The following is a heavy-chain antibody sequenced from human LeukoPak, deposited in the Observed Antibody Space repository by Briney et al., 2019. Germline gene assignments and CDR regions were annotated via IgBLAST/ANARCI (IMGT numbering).Heavy chain of an antibody. CDR1: GFTFSSYS. D-gene: IGHD5-24*01. Sequence: GGSLRLSCAASGFTFSSYSMNWVRQAPGKGLEGVSSISSSSSYIYYADSVKGRFTISRDNAKNSLYLQMNSLRAEDTAVYYCARDGRRDGYNFGSYFDYWGQGTLVTVSS. J-gene: IGHJ4*02. CDR3: ARDGRRDGYNFGSYFDY. CDR2: ISSSSSYI. V-gene: IGHV3-21*01.